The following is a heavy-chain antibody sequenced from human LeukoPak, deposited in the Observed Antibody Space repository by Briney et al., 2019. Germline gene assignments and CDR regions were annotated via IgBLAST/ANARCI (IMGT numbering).Heavy chain of an antibody. CDR2: INHSGST. V-gene: IGHV4-30-2*01. CDR3: ARHKRSGTYYFDY. CDR1: GGSISSGGYS. J-gene: IGHJ4*02. Sequence: PSETLSLTCAVSGGSISSGGYSWNWIRQPPGKGLEWIGEINHSGSTNYNPSLKSRVTISVDTSKNQFSLKLSSVTAADTAVYYCARHKRSGTYYFDYWGQGTLVTVSS. D-gene: IGHD1-26*01.